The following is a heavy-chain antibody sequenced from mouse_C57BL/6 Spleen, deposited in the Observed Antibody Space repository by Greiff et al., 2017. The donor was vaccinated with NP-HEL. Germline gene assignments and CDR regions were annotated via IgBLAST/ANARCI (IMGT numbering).Heavy chain of an antibody. J-gene: IGHJ4*01. Sequence: VQLHQSGPELVKPGASVKISCKASGFAFSSSWMNWVKQRPGKGLEWIGRIYPGDGDTNYNGKFKGKATLTADKSSSTAYMQRSSLTSEDSAVYFCARLGRGDAMDYWGQGTSVTVSS. D-gene: IGHD4-1*01. CDR3: ARLGRGDAMDY. CDR1: GFAFSSSW. CDR2: IYPGDGDT. V-gene: IGHV1-82*01.